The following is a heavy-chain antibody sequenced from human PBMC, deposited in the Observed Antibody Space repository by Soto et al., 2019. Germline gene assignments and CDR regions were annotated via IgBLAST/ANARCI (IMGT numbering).Heavy chain of an antibody. CDR1: SGSVSSGSYY. Sequence: QVQLQESGPGLVKPSETLSLTCTVSSGSVSSGSYYWSWIRQPPGKGLEWIGYIYYSGGTNYNPSLKSRGTISGDTSKNQFALKLSSVTAADTAVYYCAREIAVAGYYYYGMDVWGQGTTVTVSS. CDR3: AREIAVAGYYYYGMDV. J-gene: IGHJ6*02. V-gene: IGHV4-61*01. D-gene: IGHD6-19*01. CDR2: IYYSGGT.